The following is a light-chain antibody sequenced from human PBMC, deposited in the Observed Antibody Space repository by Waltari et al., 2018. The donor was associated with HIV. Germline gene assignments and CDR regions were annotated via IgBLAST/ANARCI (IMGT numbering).Light chain of an antibody. V-gene: IGLV1-47*01. Sequence: QSVLTQPPSASGTPGQRVTISCSGSSSNIGRNYVYWYHHLPGTAPKLLIFRNNQRPSGFPDRFAGSKSGTSAALASSGLRSGDEADYDCATWDDSLSGAVFGGGTKLTVL. CDR3: ATWDDSLSGAV. CDR1: SSNIGRNY. CDR2: RNN. J-gene: IGLJ2*01.